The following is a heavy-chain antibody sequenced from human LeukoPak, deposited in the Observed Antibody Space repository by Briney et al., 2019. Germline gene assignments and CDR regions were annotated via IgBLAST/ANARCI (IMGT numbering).Heavy chain of an antibody. CDR1: GFSFSSYW. J-gene: IGHJ3*02. CDR3: ARGDWSHAFDI. CDR2: INSDGSSR. D-gene: IGHD3-9*01. V-gene: IGHV3-74*03. Sequence: GGSLRLSCAASGFSFSSYWMYWVRQAPGKGLVWVSRINSDGSSRTYADSVKGRFTISRDNAKNTLYLQMNSLRAEDTAVYYCARGDWSHAFDIWGQGTMVTVSS.